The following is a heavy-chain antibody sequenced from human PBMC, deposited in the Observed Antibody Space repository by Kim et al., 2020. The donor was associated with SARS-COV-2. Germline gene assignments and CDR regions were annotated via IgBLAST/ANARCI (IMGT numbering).Heavy chain of an antibody. Sequence: SETLSLTCTVSGYSISSGYYWGWIRQPPGKGLEWIGSIYHSGSTYYNPSLKSRVTISVDTSKNQFSLKLSSVTAADTAVYYCARVSRVYYYGMDVWGQGT. CDR1: GYSISSGYY. CDR3: ARVSRVYYYGMDV. J-gene: IGHJ6*02. V-gene: IGHV4-38-2*02. CDR2: IYHSGST.